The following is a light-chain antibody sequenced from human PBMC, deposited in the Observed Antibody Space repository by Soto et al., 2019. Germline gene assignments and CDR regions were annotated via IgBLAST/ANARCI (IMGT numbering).Light chain of an antibody. CDR1: SSNIGAGYD. V-gene: IGLV1-40*01. CDR3: QSYGSSPSAHFV. J-gene: IGLJ1*01. Sequence: QSVLTQPPSGSGAPGQRVTISCTGSSSNIGAGYDVHWYQQLPGKAPKLLIYGNDNRPSGVPERFSGSKSGTSASLAITGLRADDEADYYCQSYGSSPSAHFVFGTGTKVTVL. CDR2: GND.